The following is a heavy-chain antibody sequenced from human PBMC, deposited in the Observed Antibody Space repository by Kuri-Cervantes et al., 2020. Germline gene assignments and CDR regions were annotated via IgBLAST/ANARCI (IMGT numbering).Heavy chain of an antibody. D-gene: IGHD5-18*01. CDR1: GYTFTSYG. CDR2: MNPNSGNT. CDR3: AKGIGYSYGYFDY. J-gene: IGHJ4*02. V-gene: IGHV1-8*02. Sequence: ASVKVSCKASGYTFTSYGISWVRQAPGQGLEWMGWMNPNSGNTGYAQKFQGRVTMTRNTSISTAYMELSSLRSEDTAVYYCAKGIGYSYGYFDYWGQGTLVTVSS.